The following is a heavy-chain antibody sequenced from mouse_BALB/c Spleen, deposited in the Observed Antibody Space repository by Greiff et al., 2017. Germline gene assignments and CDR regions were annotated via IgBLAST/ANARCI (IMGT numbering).Heavy chain of an antibody. D-gene: IGHD1-2*01. J-gene: IGHJ4*01. CDR1: GFNIKDTY. V-gene: IGHV14-3*02. Sequence: VQLQQSGAELVKPGASVKLSCTASGFNIKDTYMHWVKQRPEQGLEWIGRIDPANGNTKYDPKFQGKATITADTSSNTAYLQLSSLTSEDTAVYYCARDSLLRLLDYWGQGTSVTVSS. CDR3: ARDSLLRLLDY. CDR2: IDPANGNT.